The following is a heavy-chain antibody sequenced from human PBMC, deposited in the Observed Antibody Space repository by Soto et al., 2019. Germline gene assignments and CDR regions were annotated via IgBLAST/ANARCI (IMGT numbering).Heavy chain of an antibody. CDR1: GYTFTGYY. J-gene: IGHJ5*02. D-gene: IGHD2-15*01. CDR2: INPNSGGT. CDR3: ASLGLHCSGGSCHDWFDP. V-gene: IGHV1-2*02. Sequence: ASVKVSCKASGYTFTGYYMHWVRQAPGQGLEWIGWINPNSGGTNYAQKFQGRVTMTRDTSISTAYMELSRLRSDDTAVYYCASLGLHCSGGSCHDWFDPWGQGTQVRVSS.